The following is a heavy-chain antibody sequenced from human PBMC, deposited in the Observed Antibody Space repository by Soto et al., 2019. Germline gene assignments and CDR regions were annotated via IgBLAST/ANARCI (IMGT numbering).Heavy chain of an antibody. J-gene: IGHJ5*02. D-gene: IGHD6-13*01. Sequence: PSETLSVTCPVSCGSISSYYLSLILHPPFKLLELIGYIYYSGSTNYNPSLKSRVTISVDTSKNQFSLKLSSVTAADTAVYYCARGLSSSWYEMRLLWFEPWGQGTLVTVSS. CDR2: IYYSGST. CDR3: ARGLSSSWYEMRLLWFEP. CDR1: CGSISSYY. V-gene: IGHV4-59*01.